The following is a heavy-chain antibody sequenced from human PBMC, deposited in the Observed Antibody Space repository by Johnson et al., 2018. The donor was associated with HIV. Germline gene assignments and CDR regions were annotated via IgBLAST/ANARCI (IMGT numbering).Heavy chain of an antibody. CDR3: ASSRSDHDAFDI. V-gene: IGHV3-30-3*01. CDR1: GFTFSSYA. J-gene: IGHJ3*02. Sequence: QVQLVESGGGVVQPGRSLRLSSAASGFTFSSYAMHWVRQAPGKGLEWVAVISYDGSNKYYADSVKGRFTISRENAKKSLYLQMNSLRAEDTAVYYCASSRSDHDAFDIWDQGTMVTVSS. CDR2: ISYDGSNK.